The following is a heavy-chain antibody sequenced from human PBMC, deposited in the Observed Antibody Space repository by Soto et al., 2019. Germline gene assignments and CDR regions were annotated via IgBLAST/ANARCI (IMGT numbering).Heavy chain of an antibody. CDR2: ISHDGQNQ. V-gene: IGHV3-30*03. J-gene: IGHJ6*02. D-gene: IGHD2-2*01. CDR3: ARERADIVVAPVATSGMDV. CDR1: GFAFGSHG. Sequence: QVQLVESGGGVVPPGRSLKLSRIASGFAFGSHGMHWVRQVSGKGLEWVAVISHDGQNQYYRESVKGRLTISRDNSKNSLFLEVHSLRVEDTAVYYCARERADIVVAPVATSGMDVWGQGTAVTVSS.